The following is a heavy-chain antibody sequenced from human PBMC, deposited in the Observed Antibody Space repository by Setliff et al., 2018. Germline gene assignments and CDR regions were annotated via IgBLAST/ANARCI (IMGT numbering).Heavy chain of an antibody. V-gene: IGHV4-61*10. CDR2: IYYSGST. D-gene: IGHD3-3*01. CDR1: GGSISSSSYY. J-gene: IGHJ3*02. CDR3: ARDLDLNYDFWSGYYYGNAFDI. Sequence: SETLSLTCTVSGGSISSSSYYWSWIRQPAGKGLEWIGYIYYSGSTNYNPSLKSRVTISVDTSKNQFSLKLSSVTAADTAVYYCARDLDLNYDFWSGYYYGNAFDIWGQGTLVTVS.